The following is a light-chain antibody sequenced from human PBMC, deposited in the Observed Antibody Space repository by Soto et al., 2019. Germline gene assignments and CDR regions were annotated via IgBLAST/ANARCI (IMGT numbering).Light chain of an antibody. CDR3: CSYAGSSTDVV. Sequence: QSALTQPASVSGSPGQSITLSFTGTSSDVGSYNLVSWYQQHPGKAPKLMIYEGSKRPSGVSNRFSGSKSGNTASLTISGLQDEDEADYYCCSYAGSSTDVVFGGGTKLTVL. CDR1: SSDVGSYNL. V-gene: IGLV2-23*01. CDR2: EGS. J-gene: IGLJ2*01.